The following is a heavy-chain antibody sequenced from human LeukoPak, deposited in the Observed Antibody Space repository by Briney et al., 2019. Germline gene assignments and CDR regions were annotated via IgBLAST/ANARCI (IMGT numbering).Heavy chain of an antibody. CDR3: GTLLSNGPFDY. V-gene: IGHV1-2*02. CDR2: IYPNSGAT. Sequence: ASVKVSCKASGYTCTGYYMHWVRQAPGQGREWMGYIYPNSGATKYAQKFPGRVTMTRDTSISTAYMELSGLGSDDTAVYYCGTLLSNGPFDYWGQGSLVTVSS. J-gene: IGHJ4*02. CDR1: GYTCTGYY.